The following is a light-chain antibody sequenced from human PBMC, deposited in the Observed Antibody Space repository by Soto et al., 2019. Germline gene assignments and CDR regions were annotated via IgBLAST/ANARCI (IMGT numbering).Light chain of an antibody. CDR2: EVS. J-gene: IGLJ2*01. CDR1: SSDVGGYKY. Sequence: QSALTQPASVSGSPGQSITISCTGNSSDVGGYKYVSWYQQHPDKAPKLIIFEVSNRPSGISSRFSGSKSGNTASLTISGRQAEDEADYYCASYTSSSTSVIFGRGTKLTV. CDR3: ASYTSSSTSVI. V-gene: IGLV2-14*01.